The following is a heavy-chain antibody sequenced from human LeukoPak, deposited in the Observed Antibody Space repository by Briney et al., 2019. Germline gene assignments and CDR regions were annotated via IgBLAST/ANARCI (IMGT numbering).Heavy chain of an antibody. D-gene: IGHD6-19*01. CDR1: GFTFSTYG. CDR2: ISSSSSYI. V-gene: IGHV3-21*01. J-gene: IGHJ4*02. Sequence: GGSLRLSCAASGFTFSTYGMHWVRQAPGKGLEWVSSISSSSSYIYYADSVKGRLTISRDNAKNSLYLQMNSLRAEDTAVYYCAREGSGVAGHFDYWGQGTLVTVSS. CDR3: AREGSGVAGHFDY.